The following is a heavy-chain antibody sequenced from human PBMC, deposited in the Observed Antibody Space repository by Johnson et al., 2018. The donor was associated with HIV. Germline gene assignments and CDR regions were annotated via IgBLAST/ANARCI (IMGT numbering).Heavy chain of an antibody. CDR1: GFTFSSYA. Sequence: VQLVESGGGVVQPGRSLRLSCAASGFTFSSYAMHWVRQAPGKGLEWVAVISYDGSNKYYADSVKGRFTISRDNSKNTLYLQMNSLRAEDTAVYYCATSLYYYDSSGFSFDAFDIWGQGTLVTVSS. CDR3: ATSLYYYDSSGFSFDAFDI. V-gene: IGHV3-30*04. CDR2: ISYDGSNK. D-gene: IGHD3-22*01. J-gene: IGHJ3*02.